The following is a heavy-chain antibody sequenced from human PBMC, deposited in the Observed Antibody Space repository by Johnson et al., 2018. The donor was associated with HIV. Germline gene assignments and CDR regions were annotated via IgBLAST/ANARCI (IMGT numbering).Heavy chain of an antibody. Sequence: VQLVESGGGLIQPGGSLILSCAASGFTFSSYAMSWVRQAPGKGLEWVSSISGSGGRTNYADSVKGRFTISRDNSKNTLYLQMNSLRAEDTAVYYCARASDAFDIWGQGTMVTVSS. CDR3: ARASDAFDI. CDR1: GFTFSSYA. V-gene: IGHV3-23*04. CDR2: ISGSGGRT. J-gene: IGHJ3*02.